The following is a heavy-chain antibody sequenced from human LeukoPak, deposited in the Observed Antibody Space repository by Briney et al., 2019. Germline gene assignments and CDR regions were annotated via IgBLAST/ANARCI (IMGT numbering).Heavy chain of an antibody. D-gene: IGHD6-13*01. CDR2: INHSGST. J-gene: IGHJ2*01. Sequence: ETSETLSLTCAVYGGSFSGYYWSWIRQPPGKGLEWIGEINHSGSTNYNPSLKSRVTISVDTSKNQFSLKLSSVTAADTAVYYCARGDGVAAAVTGYFDLWGRGTLVTVSS. CDR1: GGSFSGYY. V-gene: IGHV4-34*01. CDR3: ARGDGVAAAVTGYFDL.